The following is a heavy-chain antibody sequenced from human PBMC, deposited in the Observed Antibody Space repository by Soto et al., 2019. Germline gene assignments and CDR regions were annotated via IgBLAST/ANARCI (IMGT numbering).Heavy chain of an antibody. Sequence: ASVKVSCKASGYTFTSYGISWVRQAPGQGLEWMGWISAYNGNTNYAQKLQGRVTMTTDTSTSTAYMELRSLRSDDTAVYYCAREGPYSSSWYGWTAETRYYGMDVWGQGTKVTVSS. CDR1: GYTFTSYG. CDR2: ISAYNGNT. V-gene: IGHV1-18*01. D-gene: IGHD6-13*01. CDR3: AREGPYSSSWYGWTAETRYYGMDV. J-gene: IGHJ6*02.